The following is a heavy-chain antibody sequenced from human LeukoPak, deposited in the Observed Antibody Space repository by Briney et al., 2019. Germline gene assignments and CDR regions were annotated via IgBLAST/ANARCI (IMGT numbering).Heavy chain of an antibody. V-gene: IGHV3-53*01. Sequence: GGSLRLSCAASGFTFSSYAMHWVRQAPGTGLEWISLIYSGGSTYYADSVMGRFTISRDNSKTTLFLQMNSLKAEDTAVYYCATGGRSGVALEQWGQGTLVTVSS. CDR3: ATGGRSGVALEQ. D-gene: IGHD1/OR15-1a*01. J-gene: IGHJ4*02. CDR2: IYSGGST. CDR1: GFTFSSYA.